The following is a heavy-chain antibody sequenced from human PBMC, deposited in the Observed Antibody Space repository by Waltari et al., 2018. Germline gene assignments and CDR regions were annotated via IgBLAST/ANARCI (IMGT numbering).Heavy chain of an antibody. D-gene: IGHD2-15*01. CDR1: GGSISSYY. Sequence: QVQLQESGPGLVKPSETLSLTCTVPGGSISSYYWSWIRQPPGKGLEWIGYIYYSGSTNYNPSLKSRVTISVDTSKNQFSLKLSSVTAADTAVYYCARDVKGGPSSYFDYWGQGTLVTVSS. V-gene: IGHV4-59*01. CDR3: ARDVKGGPSSYFDY. CDR2: IYYSGST. J-gene: IGHJ4*02.